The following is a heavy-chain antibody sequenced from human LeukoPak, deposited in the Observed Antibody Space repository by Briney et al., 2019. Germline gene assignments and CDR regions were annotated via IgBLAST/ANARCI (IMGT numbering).Heavy chain of an antibody. CDR3: AKGPSSGWYRY. CDR2: ISGSGGST. J-gene: IGHJ4*02. V-gene: IGHV3-23*01. D-gene: IGHD6-19*01. CDR1: GFTFSSYA. Sequence: GGSLRLSCAASGFTFSSYAMSWVRQPPGKGLEWVSAISGSGGSTYYADSVKGRFTISRDNSKNTLYLQMNSLRAEDTAVYYCAKGPSSGWYRYWGQGTLVTVSS.